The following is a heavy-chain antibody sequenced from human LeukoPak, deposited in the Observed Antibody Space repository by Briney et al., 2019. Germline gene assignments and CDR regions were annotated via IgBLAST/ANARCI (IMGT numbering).Heavy chain of an antibody. D-gene: IGHD3-9*01. CDR3: ARGNYDILTGYFSP. J-gene: IGHJ5*02. CDR1: GYPFTGYY. V-gene: IGHV1-2*02. CDR2: INPNSGGT. Sequence: GPVKVSCKASGYPFTGYYMHWVRQAPGQGLEWMGWINPNSGGTNYAQKFQGRVTMTRDTSISTAYMELSGLRSDDTAVYYCARGNYDILTGYFSPWGQGTLVTVSS.